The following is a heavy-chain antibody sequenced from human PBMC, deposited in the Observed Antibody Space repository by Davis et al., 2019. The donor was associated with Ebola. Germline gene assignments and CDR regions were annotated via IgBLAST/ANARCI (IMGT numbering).Heavy chain of an antibody. J-gene: IGHJ4*02. CDR3: ARSDQMLLTWGFDN. Sequence: GGSLRLSCKGYGYSFTNYWIGWVRQMPGKGLEWMGIIYPGDSDTRYSPSFQGQVTMSADKSINSAYLQWSSLKASDTATYYCARSDQMLLTWGFDNWGQGTLATVSS. V-gene: IGHV5-51*01. CDR2: IYPGDSDT. D-gene: IGHD2-2*01. CDR1: GYSFTNYW.